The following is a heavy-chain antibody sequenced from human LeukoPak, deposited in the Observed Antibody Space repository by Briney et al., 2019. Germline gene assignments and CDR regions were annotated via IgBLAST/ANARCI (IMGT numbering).Heavy chain of an antibody. CDR3: ARDNGRKDDY. J-gene: IGHJ4*02. D-gene: IGHD2-8*01. V-gene: IGHV3-7*01. CDR2: IQQDGSEK. Sequence: GGSLRLSCAASGFTFSSYWMSWVRQAPGKGLEWVANIQQDGSEKSSVDSVHGRFTISRDNANISLYLQMNSLRAEDTAVYYCARDNGRKDDYWGQGTLVTVSS. CDR1: GFTFSSYW.